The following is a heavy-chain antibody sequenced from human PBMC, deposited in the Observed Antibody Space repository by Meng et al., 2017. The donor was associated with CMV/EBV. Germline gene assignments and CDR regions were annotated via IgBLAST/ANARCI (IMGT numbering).Heavy chain of an antibody. Sequence: ASVQVSCKASGYTFTGYYMHWLRQAPGQGREWMGWINPNSGGTNYAQKFQGRVTMTRDTSISTAYMELSRLRSDDTAVYYCARFVGYCSSTSCYPKRGLVDYWGQGTLVTVSS. D-gene: IGHD2-2*01. CDR3: ARFVGYCSSTSCYPKRGLVDY. CDR1: GYTFTGYY. J-gene: IGHJ4*02. V-gene: IGHV1-2*02. CDR2: INPNSGGT.